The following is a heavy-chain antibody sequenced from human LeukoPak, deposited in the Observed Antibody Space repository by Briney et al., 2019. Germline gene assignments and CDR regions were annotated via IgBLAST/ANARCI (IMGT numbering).Heavy chain of an antibody. J-gene: IGHJ4*02. Sequence: GGSLRLSCAASGFTFSSYAMSWVRQAPGEGLGWVSAISGSGGSTYYADAVKGRFTISRDNSKNTLYLQMNSLRTKDTAVYYCAKDHPAMVYYFDYWGQGTLVTVSS. D-gene: IGHD5-18*01. CDR1: GFTFSSYA. CDR2: ISGSGGST. V-gene: IGHV3-23*01. CDR3: AKDHPAMVYYFDY.